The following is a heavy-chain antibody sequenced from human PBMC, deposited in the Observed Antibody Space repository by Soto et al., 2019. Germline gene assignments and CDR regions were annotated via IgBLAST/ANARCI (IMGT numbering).Heavy chain of an antibody. D-gene: IGHD3-22*01. CDR2: ITATGDRT. J-gene: IGHJ4*02. Sequence: PGGSLRLSCADSGFSFSTYSMSWVRQTPGKGLEWVSVITATGDRTYYADSVTGRFTISRDNSKKTHYLQMTSLRAEDTAIYYCATMNGYFEYWRQGTPVTVSS. CDR3: ATMNGYFEY. V-gene: IGHV3-23*01. CDR1: GFSFSTYS.